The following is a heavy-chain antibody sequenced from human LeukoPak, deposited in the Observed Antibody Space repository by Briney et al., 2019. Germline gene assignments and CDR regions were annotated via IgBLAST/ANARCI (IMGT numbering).Heavy chain of an antibody. J-gene: IGHJ5*02. CDR1: GGSISSYY. V-gene: IGHV4-59*01. CDR3: ARVYCSSTSCYLGWFDP. CDR2: IYYSGST. D-gene: IGHD2-2*01. Sequence: SETLSLTCIVSGGSISSYYWSWIRQPPGKGLEWIGYIYYSGSTNYNPSLKSRVTISVDTSKTQFSLKLSSVTAADTAVYYCARVYCSSTSCYLGWFDPWGQGTLVTVSS.